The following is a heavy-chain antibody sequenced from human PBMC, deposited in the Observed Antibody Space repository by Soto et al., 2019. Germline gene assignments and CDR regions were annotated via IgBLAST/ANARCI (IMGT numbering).Heavy chain of an antibody. CDR3: ARDTYTNFYFDY. CDR2: INSDGSST. J-gene: IGHJ4*02. CDR1: GFTFSSHW. V-gene: IGHV3-74*01. Sequence: EVQLVESGGGLVQPGGSLRLSCGASGFTFSSHWMHWVRQAPGKGLVWVSRINSDGSSTSYADSVKGRFTISRDNAKNTLYLQMNSLRAEDTAVYYCARDTYTNFYFDYWGQGTLVTVSS. D-gene: IGHD2-8*01.